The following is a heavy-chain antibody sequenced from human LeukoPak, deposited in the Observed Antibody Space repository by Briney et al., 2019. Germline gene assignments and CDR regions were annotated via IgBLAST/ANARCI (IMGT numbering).Heavy chain of an antibody. J-gene: IGHJ4*02. CDR3: ARDHDVDCSGGSCYCDY. V-gene: IGHV3-33*01. CDR1: GFTFSSYG. D-gene: IGHD2-15*01. Sequence: GGSLRLSCAASGFTFSSYGMHWVRQAPGKGLEWVAVIWYDGSNKYYADSVKGRFTISRDNSKNTLYLQMNSLRAEDTAVYYCARDHDVDCSGGSCYCDYRGQGTLVTVSS. CDR2: IWYDGSNK.